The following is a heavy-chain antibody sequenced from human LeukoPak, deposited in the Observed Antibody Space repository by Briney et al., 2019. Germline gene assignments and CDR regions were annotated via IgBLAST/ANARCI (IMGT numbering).Heavy chain of an antibody. CDR3: AKDLRGSGSYYY. J-gene: IGHJ4*02. V-gene: IGHV3-23*01. D-gene: IGHD3-10*01. CDR2: ISGSGGST. Sequence: GGSLRLSCAASGFTFSGYAMSWVRQAPGKRLEWVSAISGSGGSTYYADSVKGRFTISRDNSKNTLYLQMNSLRAEDTAVYYCAKDLRGSGSYYYWGQGTLVTVSS. CDR1: GFTFSGYA.